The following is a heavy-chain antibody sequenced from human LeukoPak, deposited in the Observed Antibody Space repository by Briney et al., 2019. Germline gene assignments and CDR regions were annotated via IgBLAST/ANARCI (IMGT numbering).Heavy chain of an antibody. CDR1: SLSKDG. D-gene: IGHD2-15*01. CDR2: IGVKGDT. V-gene: IGHV3-13*01. Sequence: SLSKDGIYWVRQDQEKRMEWVAGIGVKGDTYYADYVNGRCTISREDADNSLYLQMRSLGAGDTALYYCTKEFCGSRDARAGCSYYDFWGRGALVTVSS. CDR3: TKEFCGSRDARAGCSYYDF. J-gene: IGHJ2*01.